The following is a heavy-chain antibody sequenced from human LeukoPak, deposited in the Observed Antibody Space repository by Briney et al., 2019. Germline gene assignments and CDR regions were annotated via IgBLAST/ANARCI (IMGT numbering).Heavy chain of an antibody. CDR1: GGTFSSYA. D-gene: IGHD3-16*02. V-gene: IGHV7-4-1*02. CDR3: ARAFQSLGGLSLPDY. CDR2: IHPSTGNP. J-gene: IGHJ4*02. Sequence: ASVKVSCKASGGTFSSYAISWVRQAPGQGLEWMGWIHPSTGNPTYAQGFTGRFVFSLDTSVSTTYLQISSLKAEDTAVYFCARAFQSLGGLSLPDYWGQGTLVTVSS.